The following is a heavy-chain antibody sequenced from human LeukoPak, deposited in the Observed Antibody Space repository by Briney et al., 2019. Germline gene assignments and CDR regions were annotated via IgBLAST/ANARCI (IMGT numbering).Heavy chain of an antibody. J-gene: IGHJ4*02. CDR3: ARGSKAAAEYYFDY. CDR1: GGSFSGYY. CDR2: INHSGST. V-gene: IGHV4-34*01. D-gene: IGHD6-13*01. Sequence: SETLSLTCAVYGGSFSGYYWSWIRQPPGKRLEWIGEINHSGSTNYNPSLKSRVTISVDTSKNQFSLKLSSVTAADTAVYYCARGSKAAAEYYFDYWGQGTLVTVSS.